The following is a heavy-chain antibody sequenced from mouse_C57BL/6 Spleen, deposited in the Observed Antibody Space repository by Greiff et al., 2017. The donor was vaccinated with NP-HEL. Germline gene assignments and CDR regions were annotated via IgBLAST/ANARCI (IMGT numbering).Heavy chain of an antibody. V-gene: IGHV1-59*01. CDR1: GYTFTSYW. CDR2: IDPSDSYT. J-gene: IGHJ2*01. Sequence: QVQLQQPGAELVRPGTSVKLSCKASGYTFTSYWMHWVKQRPGQGLEWIGVIDPSDSYTNYNQKFKGKATLTVDTSSSTAYMQLSSLTSEDSAVYYCARGYYYGSIDYWGQGTTLTVSS. CDR3: ARGYYYGSIDY. D-gene: IGHD1-1*01.